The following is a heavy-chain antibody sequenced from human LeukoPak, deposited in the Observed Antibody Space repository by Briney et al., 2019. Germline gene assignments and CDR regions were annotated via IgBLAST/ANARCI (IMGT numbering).Heavy chain of an antibody. CDR3: ARRGYSYGKFDY. J-gene: IGHJ4*02. V-gene: IGHV4-34*01. D-gene: IGHD5-18*01. CDR2: INHSGST. Sequence: SETLSLTCAVYGGSFSGYYWSWIRQPPGKGLEWIGEINHSGSTNYNPSLKSRVTISVDTTKNQFSLKLSSVTAADTAVYYCARRGYSYGKFDYWGQGTLVTVSS. CDR1: GGSFSGYY.